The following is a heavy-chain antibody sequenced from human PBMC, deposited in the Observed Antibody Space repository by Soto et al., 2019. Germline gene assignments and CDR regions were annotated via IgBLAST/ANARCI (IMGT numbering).Heavy chain of an antibody. Sequence: SQTLSLTCAISGDSVSSNSAAWNWIRQSPSRGLEWLGRTYYRSKWYNDYAVSVKSRITINPDTSKNQFSLQLNSVTPEDTAVYYCTRGEYLLGYYYYGMDVWGQGTTVTVSS. CDR1: GDSVSSNSAA. CDR2: TYYRSKWYN. D-gene: IGHD2-15*01. CDR3: TRGEYLLGYYYYGMDV. V-gene: IGHV6-1*01. J-gene: IGHJ6*02.